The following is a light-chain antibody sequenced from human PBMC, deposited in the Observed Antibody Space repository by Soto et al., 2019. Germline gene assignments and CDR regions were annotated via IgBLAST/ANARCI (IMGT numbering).Light chain of an antibody. Sequence: DIQMTQSPSSVSASVGDRVTITCRASQGISTWLAWYQQKPGQAPKLLIYAASSLQSGVSSRFSRSGSGTDFTLTISSLQPEDFATYYCLQSDSFPHTFGPGTKLHIK. CDR3: LQSDSFPHT. CDR2: AAS. V-gene: IGKV1-12*01. J-gene: IGKJ2*01. CDR1: QGISTW.